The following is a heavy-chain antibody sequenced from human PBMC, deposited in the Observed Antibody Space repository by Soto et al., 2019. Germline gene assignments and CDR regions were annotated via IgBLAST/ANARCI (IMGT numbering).Heavy chain of an antibody. V-gene: IGHV6-1*01. CDR3: ARVGDNTGWFDY. J-gene: IGHJ4*02. CDR2: TYYRSKWYQ. D-gene: IGHD6-19*01. Sequence: SQTLSLTCAISGDSVSSNIAAWNWIRQSPSRGLEWLGRTYYRSKWYQDYAVSMRGRITISPDTSKNQVSLQLNSVTPEDAAVYYCARVGDNTGWFDYWGQGTLVTV. CDR1: GDSVSSNIAA.